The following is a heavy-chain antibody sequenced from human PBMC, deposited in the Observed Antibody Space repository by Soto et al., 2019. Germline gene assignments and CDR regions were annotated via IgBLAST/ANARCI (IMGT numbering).Heavy chain of an antibody. CDR1: GFNFKKFA. CDR3: AKADGEQWLIPHLDN. CDR2: ISCCGGST. J-gene: IGHJ4*02. Sequence: EVQLLESGGGVVQPGGSLRLSCEASGFNFKKFAMGWVRQAPGEGLEWVSGISCCGGSTSYADSVKGRFTLARDDPKNTLSLHLNSLRFEDTAQYFCAKADGEQWLIPHLDNWGQGTLVTVS. V-gene: IGHV3-23*01. D-gene: IGHD6-19*01.